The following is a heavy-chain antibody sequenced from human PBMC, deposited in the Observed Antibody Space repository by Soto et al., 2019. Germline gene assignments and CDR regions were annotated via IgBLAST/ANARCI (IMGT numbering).Heavy chain of an antibody. J-gene: IGHJ6*02. CDR3: ARLDGNSYDSSGYYYYYYGMDV. CDR1: GFTFSDYY. CDR2: ISSSGGTI. Sequence: QVQLVESGGGLVKPGGSLRLSCAASGFTFSDYYMSWIRQAPGKGLEWVSYISSSGGTIYYADSVKGRFTISRDNAKNSLYLQMNSLRAEDTAVYYCARLDGNSYDSSGYYYYYYGMDVWGQGTTVTVSS. D-gene: IGHD3-22*01. V-gene: IGHV3-11*01.